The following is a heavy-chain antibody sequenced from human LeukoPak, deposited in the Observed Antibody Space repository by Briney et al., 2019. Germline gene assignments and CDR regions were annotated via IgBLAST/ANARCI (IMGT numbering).Heavy chain of an antibody. CDR3: LCLGTITSAGTGY. CDR2: INSDGSIT. J-gene: IGHJ4*02. CDR1: GFTFSSYW. D-gene: IGHD6-13*01. V-gene: IGHV3-74*01. Sequence: GGSLILSCAASGFTFSSYWMHWVRQAPGEGLVWVSRINSDGSITNYADSVKGRYTISRDNAKSTLYLQMNSLRAEDTAVYYCLCLGTITSAGTGYWGQGTLVTVSS.